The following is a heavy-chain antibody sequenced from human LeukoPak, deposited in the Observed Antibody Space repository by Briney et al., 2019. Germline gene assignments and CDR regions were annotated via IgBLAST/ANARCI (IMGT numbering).Heavy chain of an antibody. CDR1: GGTFSSYA. J-gene: IGHJ4*02. V-gene: IGHV1-69*04. Sequence: SVTVSCKASGGTFSSYAISWVRQAPGQGLEWMGRIIPIFGIANYAQKFQGRVTITADKSTSTAYAELSSLRSEDTAVYCCASLYDSNDYWGQGTLVTVSS. CDR2: IIPIFGIA. CDR3: ASLYDSNDY. D-gene: IGHD3-3*01.